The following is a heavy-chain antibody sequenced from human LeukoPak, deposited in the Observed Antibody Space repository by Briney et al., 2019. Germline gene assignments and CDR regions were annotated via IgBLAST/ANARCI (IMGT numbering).Heavy chain of an antibody. CDR2: INPNSGGT. CDR3: ARDRRDGYNYFDY. Sequence: ASVTVSCTASGYTFTGYYMHWVRQAPGQGLEWMGWINPNSGGTNYAQKFQSRVTMTRDTSISTAYMELSRLRSDDTAVYYCARDRRDGYNYFDYWGQGTLVTVSS. CDR1: GYTFTGYY. V-gene: IGHV1-2*02. D-gene: IGHD5-12*01. J-gene: IGHJ4*02.